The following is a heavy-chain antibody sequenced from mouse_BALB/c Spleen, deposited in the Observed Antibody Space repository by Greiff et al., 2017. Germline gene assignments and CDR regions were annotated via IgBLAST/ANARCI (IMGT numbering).Heavy chain of an antibody. CDR3: AKSHYYGSSYFDY. CDR1: GFSLTSYG. Sequence: VQLVESGPGLVAPSQSLSITCTVSGFSLTSYGVHWVRQPPGKGLEWLGVIWAGGSTNYNSALMSRLSISKDNSKSQVFLKMNSLQTDDTAMYYCAKSHYYGSSYFDYWGQGTTLTVSS. D-gene: IGHD1-1*01. J-gene: IGHJ2*01. V-gene: IGHV2-9*02. CDR2: IWAGGST.